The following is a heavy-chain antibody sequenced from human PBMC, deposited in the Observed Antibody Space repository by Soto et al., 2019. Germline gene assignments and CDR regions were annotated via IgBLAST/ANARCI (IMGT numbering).Heavy chain of an antibody. D-gene: IGHD1-1*01. CDR1: GFTFDDYA. Sequence: GGSLRLSCAASGFTFDDYAMHWVRQAPGKGLEWVSGISWNSGSIGYADSVKGRFTISRDNAKNSLYLQMNSLRAEDTALYYCEKDANWEDRYWGQGTLVTVSS. J-gene: IGHJ4*02. CDR2: ISWNSGSI. V-gene: IGHV3-9*01. CDR3: EKDANWEDRY.